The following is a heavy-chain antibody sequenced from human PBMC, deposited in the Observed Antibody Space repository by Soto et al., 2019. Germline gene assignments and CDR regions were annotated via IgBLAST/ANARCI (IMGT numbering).Heavy chain of an antibody. D-gene: IGHD2-2*02. Sequence: GGSLRLSCAASGFTFNNYAIHWVRQAPDKGLGWVAVISHDGSTKYYADSVKGRFTISRDNSKNTVYVLMNSLRGEDTAVYYCAKDVGYCSGKSCYRAYNSDMDVWGQGTTVTVSS. CDR3: AKDVGYCSGKSCYRAYNSDMDV. CDR1: GFTFNNYA. J-gene: IGHJ6*02. CDR2: ISHDGSTK. V-gene: IGHV3-30*18.